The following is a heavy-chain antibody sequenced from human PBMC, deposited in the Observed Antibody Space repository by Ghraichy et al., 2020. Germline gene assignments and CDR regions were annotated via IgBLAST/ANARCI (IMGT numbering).Heavy chain of an antibody. D-gene: IGHD3-16*01. CDR3: AREYRNYVWGVDNWFDP. Sequence: GALRLSCAASGFTFSSYWMHWVRQAPGKGLVWVSRINSDGSSTSYADSVKGRFTISRDNAKNTLYLQMNRLRAEDTAVYYCAREYRNYVWGVDNWFDPWGQGTLVTVSS. J-gene: IGHJ5*02. V-gene: IGHV3-74*01. CDR2: INSDGSST. CDR1: GFTFSSYW.